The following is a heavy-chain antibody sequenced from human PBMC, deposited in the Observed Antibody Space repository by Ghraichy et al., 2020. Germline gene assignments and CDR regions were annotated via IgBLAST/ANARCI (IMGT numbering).Heavy chain of an antibody. V-gene: IGHV4-59*01. CDR1: GASISSDY. CDR2: VDISGTT. J-gene: IGHJ5*02. Sequence: SETLSLTCSVSGASISSDYWNWIRQPPATGLEWIGYVDISGTTNSNPSSKNRVAISIDTSKTQFFLKLCSVTAADTAVYYCVEEVFTIFGVFNNWFDPWGQGTLVTVSS. D-gene: IGHD3-3*01. CDR3: VEEVFTIFGVFNNWFDP.